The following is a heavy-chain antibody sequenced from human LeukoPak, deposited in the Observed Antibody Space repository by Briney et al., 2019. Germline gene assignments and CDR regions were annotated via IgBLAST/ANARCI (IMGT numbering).Heavy chain of an antibody. CDR2: IRYDGSNK. D-gene: IGHD3-10*01. J-gene: IGHJ4*02. CDR3: AKDLYGVNYYGSGSFSGFGY. V-gene: IGHV3-30*02. Sequence: GGSLRLSCAASGFTFSSYGMHWVRQAPGKGLEWVAFIRYDGSNKYYADSVKGRFTISRDNSKNTLYLQMNSLRAEDTAVYYCAKDLYGVNYYGSGSFSGFGYWGQGTLVTVSS. CDR1: GFTFSSYG.